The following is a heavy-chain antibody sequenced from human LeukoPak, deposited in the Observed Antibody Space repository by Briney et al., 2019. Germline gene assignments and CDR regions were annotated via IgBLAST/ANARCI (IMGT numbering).Heavy chain of an antibody. CDR3: ARDPNSVAVAADY. Sequence: SETLSLTCTVSGGSISSSSYYWGWIRQPPGKGLEWIGSIYYTGITYYNPSLKSRVTISVDTSKNQFSLKLSSVTAADTAVYYCARDPNSVAVAADYWGQGTLVTVSS. J-gene: IGHJ4*02. CDR2: IYYTGIT. D-gene: IGHD6-19*01. V-gene: IGHV4-39*07. CDR1: GGSISSSSYY.